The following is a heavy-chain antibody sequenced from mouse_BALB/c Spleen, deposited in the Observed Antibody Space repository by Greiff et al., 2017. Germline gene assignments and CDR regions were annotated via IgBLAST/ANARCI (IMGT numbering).Heavy chain of an antibody. CDR1: GFNIKDYY. CDR2: IDPENGDT. D-gene: IGHD1-1*01. V-gene: IGHV14-4*02. CDR3: NAWGTVEHFDY. J-gene: IGHJ2*01. Sequence: VQLQQSGAELVRSGASVKLSCTASGFNIKDYYMHWVKQRPEQGLEWIGWIDPENGDTEYAPKFQGKATMTADTSSNTAYLQLSSLTSEDTAVYYCNAWGTVEHFDYWGQGTTLTVSS.